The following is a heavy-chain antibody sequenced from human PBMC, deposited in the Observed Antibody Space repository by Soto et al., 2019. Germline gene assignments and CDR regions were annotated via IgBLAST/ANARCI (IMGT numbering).Heavy chain of an antibody. J-gene: IGHJ4*02. CDR1: GFTFSSYA. CDR3: AKGQDWNDVGNPDY. Sequence: EVQLLESGGGLVQSGGSLRLSCAASGFTFSSYAMSWVRQAPGKGLEWVSAISGSGGSTYYADSVKGRFTISRDNSKNTLYLQMNSLRAEDTTVYYCAKGQDWNDVGNPDYWGQGTLVTVSS. D-gene: IGHD1-1*01. CDR2: ISGSGGST. V-gene: IGHV3-23*01.